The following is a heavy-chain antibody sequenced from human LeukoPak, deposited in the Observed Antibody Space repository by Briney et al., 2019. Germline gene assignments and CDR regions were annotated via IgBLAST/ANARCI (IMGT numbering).Heavy chain of an antibody. CDR1: GGSISSSSYY. J-gene: IGHJ4*02. CDR3: ARILPAPTFDY. Sequence: SETLSLTCTVSGGSISSSSYYWGWIRQPPGKGLEWIGSIYYSGSTYYNPSLKSRVTISVDTSKNQFSLKLSSVIAADTAVYYCARILPAPTFDYWGQGTLVTVSS. V-gene: IGHV4-39*01. D-gene: IGHD3-3*01. CDR2: IYYSGST.